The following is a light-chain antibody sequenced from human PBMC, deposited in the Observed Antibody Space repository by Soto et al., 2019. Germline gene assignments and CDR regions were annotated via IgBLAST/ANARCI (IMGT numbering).Light chain of an antibody. J-gene: IGKJ2*01. CDR2: DTS. V-gene: IGKV3-20*01. CDR1: QSVSSSH. Sequence: DIVLTQSPATLSLSPGERATLSCKASQSVSSSHLAWYQQKVGQPPRLLLHDTSTRATGVPDRFSGSGSGTDFTLTISRLEPEDFAMYYCQPFGNSLYTFGQGTKLDIK. CDR3: QPFGNSLYT.